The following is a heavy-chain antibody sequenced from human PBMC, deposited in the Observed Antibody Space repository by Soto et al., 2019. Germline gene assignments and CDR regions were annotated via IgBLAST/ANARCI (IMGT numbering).Heavy chain of an antibody. CDR1: GFTFSSYS. CDR3: ARGDFWSGYYLGY. Sequence: EVQLVESGGGLVQPGGSLRLSCAASGFTFSSYSMNWVRQAPGKGLEWVSYISSSSSTIYYADSVKGRFTISRDNAKKSLYLQMNSLRDEDTAVYYCARGDFWSGYYLGYWGQGTLVTVSS. J-gene: IGHJ4*02. CDR2: ISSSSSTI. V-gene: IGHV3-48*02. D-gene: IGHD3-3*01.